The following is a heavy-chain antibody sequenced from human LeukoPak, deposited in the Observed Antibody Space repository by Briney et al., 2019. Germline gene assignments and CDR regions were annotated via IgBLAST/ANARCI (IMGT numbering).Heavy chain of an antibody. J-gene: IGHJ4*02. CDR1: GFTFSTYA. Sequence: GGSLRLSCAASGFTFSTYAMHWVRQAPGKGLEWVSSISSSSSYIYYADSVKGRFTISRDNAKNSLYLQMNSLRAEDTALYYCARGSPENIAARPTIFDYWGQGTLVTVSS. D-gene: IGHD6-6*01. V-gene: IGHV3-21*01. CDR3: ARGSPENIAARPTIFDY. CDR2: ISSSSSYI.